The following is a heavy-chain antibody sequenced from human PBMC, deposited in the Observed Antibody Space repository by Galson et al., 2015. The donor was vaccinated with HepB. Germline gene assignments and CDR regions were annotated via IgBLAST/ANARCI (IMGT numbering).Heavy chain of an antibody. J-gene: IGHJ6*03. CDR2: ISGSSDTT. CDR3: AKRISISFFGPGKNYMDV. D-gene: IGHD3-3*01. CDR1: EYTFSSHA. Sequence: SLKLSCAASEYTFSSHAMSWVRQAPGKGLEWVPGISGSSDTTYYADTVQGRVTITRDNSKNTLYMQINSLTAEDTAVYYCAKRISISFFGPGKNYMDVWGKGTTVTVSS. V-gene: IGHV3-23*01.